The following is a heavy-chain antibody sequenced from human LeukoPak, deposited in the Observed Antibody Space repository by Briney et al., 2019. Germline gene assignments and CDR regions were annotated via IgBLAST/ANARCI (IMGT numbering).Heavy chain of an antibody. CDR2: INPSGSRT. V-gene: IGHV1-46*01. J-gene: IGHJ4*02. CDR1: GYTFTSYY. CDR3: ARDQILVDSSGYYYLLDY. Sequence: ASVKVSCKASGYTFTSYYMHWVRQAPGQGLELMGIINPSGSRTSYAQKFQGRVTMTRDTSTSTVYMELSSLRSEDTAVYYCARDQILVDSSGYYYLLDYWGQGTLVTVSS. D-gene: IGHD3-22*01.